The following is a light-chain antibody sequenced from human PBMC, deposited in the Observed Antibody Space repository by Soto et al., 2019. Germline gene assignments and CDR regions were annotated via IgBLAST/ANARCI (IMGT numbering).Light chain of an antibody. Sequence: ELVLTQSPATLSVSPGERATLSCRASQSVSSNLAWYQQKPGQAPRLLIYGASTRATGIPARFSGSGSGTEFTLTISSLHSEDFAVYYCQQYNNWPGTFGQGTKVDIK. CDR3: QQYNNWPGT. CDR2: GAS. V-gene: IGKV3-15*01. J-gene: IGKJ1*01. CDR1: QSVSSN.